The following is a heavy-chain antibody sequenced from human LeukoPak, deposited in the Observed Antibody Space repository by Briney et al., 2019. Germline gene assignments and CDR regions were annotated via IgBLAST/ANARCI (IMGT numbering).Heavy chain of an antibody. CDR3: ARGKGGNWNYAIFNY. J-gene: IGHJ4*02. Sequence: GGSLRLSCAASGFTFSRYDMHWVRQVTGKGLEWVSAIGSAGDTYYPGSVKGRFTISRENAKNSLYLQMNSLRAGDTAVYFCARGKGGNWNYAIFNYWGQGTLVTVSS. V-gene: IGHV3-13*01. CDR2: IGSAGDT. CDR1: GFTFSRYD. D-gene: IGHD1-7*01.